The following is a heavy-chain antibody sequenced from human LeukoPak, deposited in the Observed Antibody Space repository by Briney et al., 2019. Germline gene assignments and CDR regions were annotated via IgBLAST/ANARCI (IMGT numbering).Heavy chain of an antibody. V-gene: IGHV3-30*02. J-gene: IGHJ4*02. D-gene: IGHD6-13*01. CDR3: AREESSLVLGGLAY. CDR2: IQTDGNTK. Sequence: GGSLRLSCAASGFTFSSYGMHWVRQAPGKGLEWVTFIQTDGNTKYYADSVRGRFTISRDNSKNTVSLQMNSLRAEDTAVYYCAREESSLVLGGLAYWGQGTLVTVSS. CDR1: GFTFSSYG.